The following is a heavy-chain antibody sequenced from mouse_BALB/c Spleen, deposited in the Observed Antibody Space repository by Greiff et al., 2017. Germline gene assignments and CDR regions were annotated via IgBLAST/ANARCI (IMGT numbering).Heavy chain of an antibody. J-gene: IGHJ2*01. Sequence: VQLKQSGPELVKPGASVKVSCKASGYSFTDYNMYWVKQSHGKSLEWIGYINPYNDGTKYNEKFKGKATLTSDKSSSTAYMELSSLTSEDSAVYYCARGGSSFDYWGQGTTLTVSS. V-gene: IGHV1S135*01. CDR3: ARGGSSFDY. CDR2: INPYNDGT. CDR1: GYSFTDYN.